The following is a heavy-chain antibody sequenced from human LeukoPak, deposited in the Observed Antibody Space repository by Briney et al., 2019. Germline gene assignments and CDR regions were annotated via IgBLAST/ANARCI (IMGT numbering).Heavy chain of an antibody. J-gene: IGHJ6*02. V-gene: IGHV4-59*01. CDR3: ARTPRPAYYYGMDV. CDR2: IYYSGST. Sequence: SETLSLTCTVSGGSISSYYWSWIRLPPGKGLEWIGYIYYSGSTNYNPSLKSRVTISVDTSKNQFSLKLGSVTAADTAVYYCARTPRPAYYYGMDVWGQGTTVTVSS. CDR1: GGSISSYY.